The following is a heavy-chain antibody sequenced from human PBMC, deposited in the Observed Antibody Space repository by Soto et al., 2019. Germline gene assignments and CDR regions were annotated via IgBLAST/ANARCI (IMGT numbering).Heavy chain of an antibody. D-gene: IGHD2-15*01. CDR1: GVSIISSSYY. CDR2: IYYSGST. V-gene: IGHV4-39*01. Sequence: PSETLSLTCTVSGVSIISSSYYWVLIRQPPGKGLEWIGSIYYSGSTYYNPPLKSRVTISVDTSKNQFSLKLSSVTAADTAVYYCARHSTYFSGGSRYYYYYMYVCGKATSVIVSS. J-gene: IGHJ6*03. CDR3: ARHSTYFSGGSRYYYYYMYV.